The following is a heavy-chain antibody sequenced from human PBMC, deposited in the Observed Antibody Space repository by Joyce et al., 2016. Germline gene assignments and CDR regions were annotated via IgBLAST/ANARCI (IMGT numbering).Heavy chain of an antibody. D-gene: IGHD6-25*01. CDR2: RTRGGSYM. Sequence: EVQLVESGGGLVKPGGSLRLSCVVSAFSFDSSSMNWVRQAPGKGLEWVSSRTRGGSYMYYADSVKGRFTISRDNAKNSVYLQMNGLRAEDTAVYYCTRGAGRADYWGQGTLVTVSS. V-gene: IGHV3-21*01. CDR1: AFSFDSSS. J-gene: IGHJ4*02. CDR3: TRGAGRADY.